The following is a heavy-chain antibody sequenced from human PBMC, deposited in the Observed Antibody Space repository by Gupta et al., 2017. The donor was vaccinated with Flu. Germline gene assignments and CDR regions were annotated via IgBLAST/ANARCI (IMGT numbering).Heavy chain of an antibody. J-gene: IGHJ6*02. CDR3: ASSDVFYYGMDV. CDR1: GFIFKTQA. V-gene: IGHV3-64*07. Sequence: EVRLAQSGGGSAHRGGSLRLSCVASGFIFKTQAMHWVRQAPGKGLEYVSGINSNGTDKFYVASVKGRFTISRDNLKNTVSLEMGGLKSEDTGIYYCASSDVFYYGMDVWGPGTTVTVSS. CDR2: INSNGTDK.